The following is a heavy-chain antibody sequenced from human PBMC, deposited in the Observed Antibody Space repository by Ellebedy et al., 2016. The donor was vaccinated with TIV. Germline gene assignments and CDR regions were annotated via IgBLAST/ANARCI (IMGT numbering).Heavy chain of an antibody. V-gene: IGHV3-23*01. CDR1: GFTFSSYA. CDR2: ISNTGSRT. Sequence: GESLKISCAASGFTFSSYAMSWVRQAPGKGLEWVSTISNTGSRTYYADSVEGRFIISRDNSKKTLYLPMNSLRAEDTAVYYCAKGRGGGSDSSAPRYYFDYWGLGTLVTVSS. CDR3: AKGRGGGSDSSAPRYYFDY. J-gene: IGHJ4*02. D-gene: IGHD3-22*01.